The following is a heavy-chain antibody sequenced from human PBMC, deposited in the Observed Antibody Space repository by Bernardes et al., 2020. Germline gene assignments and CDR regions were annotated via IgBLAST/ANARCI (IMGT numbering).Heavy chain of an antibody. CDR3: ARAEVSTGGYDY. D-gene: IGHD1-26*01. Sequence: SETLSLTCTVSGGSIRSSYWSWIRQPPGQGLEWIGYIYYSGSTNYNPSLKSRVTISVDTSKNQFSLKLSSVTAAETAVYYCARAEVSTGGYDYWGQGTLVTVSS. CDR2: IYYSGST. CDR1: GGSIRSSY. V-gene: IGHV4-59*01. J-gene: IGHJ4*02.